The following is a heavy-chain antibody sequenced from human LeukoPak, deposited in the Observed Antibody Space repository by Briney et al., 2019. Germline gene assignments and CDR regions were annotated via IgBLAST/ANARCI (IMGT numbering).Heavy chain of an antibody. V-gene: IGHV3-23*01. Sequence: GGSLRLSCEASGFTFSTFAMIWVRQPPGKGLEWVSSIFPSGGEIHYADSVRGRFTISRDNSKSTLSLQMNSLRAEDTAIYYCAKDLAAATYYHYMDVWGKGTTVTISS. CDR3: AKDLAAATYYHYMDV. J-gene: IGHJ6*03. CDR2: IFPSGGEI. D-gene: IGHD6-13*01. CDR1: GFTFSTFA.